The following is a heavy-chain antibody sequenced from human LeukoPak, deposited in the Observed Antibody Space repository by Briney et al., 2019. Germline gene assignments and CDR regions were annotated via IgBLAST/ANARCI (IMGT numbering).Heavy chain of an antibody. CDR2: VSHTGAT. V-gene: IGHV4-59*01. CDR3: ARDRRGSFYTFDL. CDR1: GASINGYF. D-gene: IGHD1-26*01. J-gene: IGHJ3*01. Sequence: PSETLSLTCSVSGASINGYFWNWVRQTPEKRLEWTGYVSHTGATTSNPTLKSRVSITIDTSKSQISLTMTSVTAADSALYYCARDRRGSFYTFDLWGPGTIVSVS.